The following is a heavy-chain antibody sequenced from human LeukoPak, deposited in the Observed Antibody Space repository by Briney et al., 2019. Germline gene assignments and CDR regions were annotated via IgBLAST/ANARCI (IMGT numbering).Heavy chain of an antibody. Sequence: PSQTLSLTCTVSGGSISSGDYYWSWIRQPPGKGLEWIGYIYYSGSTYYNPSLKSRVTISVDKSKNQFSLKLSSVTAADTAVYYCARVPIDSGRYYSVIPSEYYFDYWGQGTLVTVSS. CDR3: ARVPIDSGRYYSVIPSEYYFDY. CDR1: GGSISSGDYY. CDR2: IYYSGST. J-gene: IGHJ4*02. D-gene: IGHD1-26*01. V-gene: IGHV4-30-4*01.